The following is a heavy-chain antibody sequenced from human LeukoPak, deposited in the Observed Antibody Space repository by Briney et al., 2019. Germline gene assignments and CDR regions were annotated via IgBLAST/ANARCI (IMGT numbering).Heavy chain of an antibody. CDR2: IYNSGNT. CDR3: ARDTRDAFDI. Sequence: SETLSLTCTVSGGSISSYYWSWIRQPPGKGLEWIGYIYNSGNTNYNPSLKSRVTISVDTSKNQFSLKLRSVTAADTAVYYCARDTRDAFDIWGQGTMVTVSS. CDR1: GGSISSYY. J-gene: IGHJ3*02. V-gene: IGHV4-59*01.